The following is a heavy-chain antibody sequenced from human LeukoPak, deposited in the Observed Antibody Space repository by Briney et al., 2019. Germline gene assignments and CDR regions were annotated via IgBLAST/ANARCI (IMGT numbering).Heavy chain of an antibody. CDR1: GGSISSYY. J-gene: IGHJ4*02. CDR2: IYYSGST. V-gene: IGHV4-59*12. Sequence: SETLSLTCTVSGGSISSYYWSWIRQPPGKGLEWIGYIYYSGSTNYNPSLKSRVTISVDTSKNQFSLKLTSVTAADTAVYYCASGGLVSRYLDHWGQGTLVTVSS. CDR3: ASGGLVSRYLDH. D-gene: IGHD3-9*01.